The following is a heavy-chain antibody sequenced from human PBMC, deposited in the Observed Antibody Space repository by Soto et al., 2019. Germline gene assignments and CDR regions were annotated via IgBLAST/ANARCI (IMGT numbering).Heavy chain of an antibody. CDR3: ARVKEDRWKYYSYYYMDV. Sequence: QVQLQESGPGLVKPSETLSLTCTVSGGSISSYYWSWIRQPPGKGLEWIGYIYYSGSTNYNPTLKSRFTISVDKSKNQFSLKLSSVTAADTAVYYCARVKEDRWKYYSYYYMDVWGKGTTVTVSS. J-gene: IGHJ6*03. D-gene: IGHD1-1*01. V-gene: IGHV4-59*01. CDR2: IYYSGST. CDR1: GGSISSYY.